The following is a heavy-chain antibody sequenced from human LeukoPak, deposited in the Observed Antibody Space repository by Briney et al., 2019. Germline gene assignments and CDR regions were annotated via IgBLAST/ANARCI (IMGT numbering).Heavy chain of an antibody. CDR3: AGAKGGGAIGY. CDR2: IIPIFGTA. V-gene: IGHV1-69*05. Sequence: GSSVTVSCKASGGTFSSYAISWVRQAPGQGLEWMGGIIPIFGTANYAQKFQGRVTITTDESTSTAYMELSSLRSEGTAVYYGAGAKGGGAIGYWGQGTLVTVSS. J-gene: IGHJ4*02. D-gene: IGHD3-10*01. CDR1: GGTFSSYA.